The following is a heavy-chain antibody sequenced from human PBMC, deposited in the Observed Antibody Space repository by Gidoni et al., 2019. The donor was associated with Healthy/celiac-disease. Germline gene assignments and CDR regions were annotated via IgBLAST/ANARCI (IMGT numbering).Heavy chain of an antibody. D-gene: IGHD2-15*01. J-gene: IGHJ5*02. CDR1: GGSISSSSYY. CDR3: ASVAATALLGYNWFDP. Sequence: QLQLQESGPGLVKPSETLSLTCTVSGGSISSSSYYWGWIRQPPGKGLEWIGSIYYSGSTYYNPSLKSRVTISVDTSKNQFSLKLSSVTAADTAVYYCASVAATALLGYNWFDPWGQGTLVTVSS. CDR2: IYYSGST. V-gene: IGHV4-39*01.